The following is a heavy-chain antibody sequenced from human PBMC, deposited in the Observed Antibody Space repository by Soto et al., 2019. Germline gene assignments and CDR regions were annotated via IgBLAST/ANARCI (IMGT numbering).Heavy chain of an antibody. D-gene: IGHD3-22*01. CDR1: GGSISSSSYY. J-gene: IGHJ4*02. CDR2: IYYSGST. CDR3: ARLVYDSSGYRPG. V-gene: IGHV4-39*01. Sequence: QLQLQESGPGLVKPSETLSLTCTVSGGSISSSSYYWGWIRQPPGKGLEWIGSIYYSGSTYYNPARKSRVPXSXDXXKTPFALTLSSVTAADTAVYYCARLVYDSSGYRPGWGQGTLVTVSS.